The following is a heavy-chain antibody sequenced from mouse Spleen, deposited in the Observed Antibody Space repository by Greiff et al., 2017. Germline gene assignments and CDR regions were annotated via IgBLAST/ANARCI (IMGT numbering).Heavy chain of an antibody. J-gene: IGHJ2*01. CDR2: IRSKSNNYAT. CDR1: GFSFNTYA. V-gene: IGHV10-1*01. D-gene: IGHD2-2*01. CDR3: VRQGYRYYFDY. Sequence: EVQLVESGGGLVQPKGSLKLSCAASGFSFNTYAMNWVRQAPGKGLEWVARIRSKSNNYATYYADSVKDRFTISRDDSESMLYLQMNNLKTEDTAMYYCVRQGYRYYFDYWGQGTTLTVSS.